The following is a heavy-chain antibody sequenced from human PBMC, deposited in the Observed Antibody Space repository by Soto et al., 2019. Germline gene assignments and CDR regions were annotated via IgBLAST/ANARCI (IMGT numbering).Heavy chain of an antibody. V-gene: IGHV3-23*01. J-gene: IGHJ4*02. CDR3: ATAIIGAADY. Sequence: EVQVLESGGGLVQPGGSLRLSCAVSGFIFSSYSMTWVRQAPGKGLEWVSVISGSGGSTNYAGSVKGRFTISRDNSKNTLYLKMNSLRVDDTAVYYCATAIIGAADYWGQGALVTVSS. CDR1: GFIFSSYS. CDR2: ISGSGGST. D-gene: IGHD1-26*01.